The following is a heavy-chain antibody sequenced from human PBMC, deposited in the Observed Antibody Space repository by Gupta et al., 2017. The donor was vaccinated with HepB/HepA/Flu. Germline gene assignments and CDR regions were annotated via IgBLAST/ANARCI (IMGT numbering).Heavy chain of an antibody. CDR2: ISSSSSTI. J-gene: IGHJ4*02. CDR1: GFTYSNNN. Sequence: EVQLVESGGDLVQPGGSLRLSCAASGFTYSNNNMNWGRQAPGKGREWVSYISSSSSTIYYADSVKGRFTISRDNAKNSLYLQMNRLRDEDTAVYYCASTRGVYNYGYVLWSQGTLVTVSS. CDR3: ASTRGVYNYGYVL. V-gene: IGHV3-48*02. D-gene: IGHD5-18*01.